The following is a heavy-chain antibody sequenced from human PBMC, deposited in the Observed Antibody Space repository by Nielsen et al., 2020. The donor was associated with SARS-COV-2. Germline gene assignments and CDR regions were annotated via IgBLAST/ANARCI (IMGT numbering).Heavy chain of an antibody. CDR2: IYSGGSST. D-gene: IGHD3-22*01. CDR3: AKGSYYYDSSGYYEGFDY. V-gene: IGHV3-23*03. CDR1: GFTFSSYA. Sequence: GGSLRLSCAASGFTFSSYAMSWVRQAPGKGLEWVSVIYSGGSSTYYADSVKGRFTISRDNSKNTLYLQMNSLRAEDTAVYYCAKGSYYYDSSGYYEGFDYWGQGTLVTVSS. J-gene: IGHJ4*02.